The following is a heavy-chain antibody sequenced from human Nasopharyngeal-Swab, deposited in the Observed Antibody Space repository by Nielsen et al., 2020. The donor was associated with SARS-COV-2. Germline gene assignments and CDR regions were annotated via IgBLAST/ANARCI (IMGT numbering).Heavy chain of an antibody. J-gene: IGHJ4*02. CDR2: ISGSGGST. V-gene: IGHV3-23*01. CDR1: GFTFSSYA. Sequence: GESLKISCAASGFTFSSYAMSWVRRAPGKGLEWVSAISGSGGSTYCADSVKGRFTISRDNSKNTLYLQMNSLRAEDTAVYYCAKDDTLFDYWGQGTLVTVSS. CDR3: AKDDTLFDY.